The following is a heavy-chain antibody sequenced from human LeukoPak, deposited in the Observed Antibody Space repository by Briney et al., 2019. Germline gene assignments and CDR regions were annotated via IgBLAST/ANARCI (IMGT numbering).Heavy chain of an antibody. D-gene: IGHD1-26*01. CDR2: IQYDRTNE. J-gene: IGHJ6*03. V-gene: IGHV3-30*02. Sequence: SGGSLRLSCAASAFTFSSYGMHWVRQAPGKGLEWVAYIQYDRTNEQYAHSVKGRFRISRDNSNNILYLQMNSLRTEDTAVYYCARDPYSGSYSDYYYYYMDVWGKGTTVTVSS. CDR1: AFTFSSYG. CDR3: ARDPYSGSYSDYYYYYMDV.